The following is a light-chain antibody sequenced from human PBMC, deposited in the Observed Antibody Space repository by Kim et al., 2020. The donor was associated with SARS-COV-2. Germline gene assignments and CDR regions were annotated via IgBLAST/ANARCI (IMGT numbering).Light chain of an antibody. CDR3: QQYESLPLI. CDR2: DAS. V-gene: IGKV1-33*01. J-gene: IGKJ5*01. CDR1: QDIHDF. Sequence: DIQISQSPSSLHASIGDTVTITCQASQDIHDFLSWFQQKPGRAPKLLIYDASHLEPGVPSRFSGSGSGTHFIFNINSLQPEDTATYFCQQYESLPLIFGQGTRLEIK.